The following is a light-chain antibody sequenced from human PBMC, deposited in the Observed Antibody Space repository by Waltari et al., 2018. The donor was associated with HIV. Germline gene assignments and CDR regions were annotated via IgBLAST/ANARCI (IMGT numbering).Light chain of an antibody. CDR3: SSFTRMGGV. J-gene: IGLJ1*01. Sequence: HSAITQPPCYPASPGQSITIPCNWTTSHPALSRYPSWYRLLPGEFPQLLLDDVFNRPSGMSVRFSGSRSGGAASLTISRLQTDDDGDYFCSSFTRMGGVFWPGT. CDR1: TSHPALSRY. CDR2: DVF. V-gene: IGLV2-14*01.